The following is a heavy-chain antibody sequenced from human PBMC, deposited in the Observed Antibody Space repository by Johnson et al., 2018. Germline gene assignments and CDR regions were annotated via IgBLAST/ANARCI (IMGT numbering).Heavy chain of an antibody. CDR3: ARGPNAAMARDYYYYMDV. D-gene: IGHD5-18*01. CDR1: GFTFSSYA. CDR2: ISYDGSNN. J-gene: IGHJ6*03. V-gene: IGHV3-30*04. Sequence: QVQLVESGGGVVQPGRSLRLSCAASGFTFSSYAMHWVRQAPGKGLAWVAFISYDGSNNYYADSVKGRFTISRDNSKNTLYLQMNSLRAEDTTVFYCARGPNAAMARDYYYYMDVWGKGTPVTVSS.